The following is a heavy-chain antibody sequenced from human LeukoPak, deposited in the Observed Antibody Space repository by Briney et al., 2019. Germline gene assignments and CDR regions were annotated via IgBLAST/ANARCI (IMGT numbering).Heavy chain of an antibody. Sequence: SETLSLTCTVSGGSISSYYWSWIRQPPGKGLEWIGYIYYSGSTNYNPSLKSRVTISVDTSKNQFSLKLSSVTAADTAVYYCARGCLGDYYGSGSYCFDYWGQRTLVTVSS. V-gene: IGHV4-59*01. CDR1: GGSISSYY. J-gene: IGHJ4*02. CDR3: ARGCLGDYYGSGSYCFDY. D-gene: IGHD3-10*01. CDR2: IYYSGST.